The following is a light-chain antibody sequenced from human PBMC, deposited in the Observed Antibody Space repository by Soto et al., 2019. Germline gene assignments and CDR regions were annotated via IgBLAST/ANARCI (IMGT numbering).Light chain of an antibody. CDR3: PVSAKWPPP. CDR1: QSVSGN. V-gene: IGKV3-15*01. J-gene: IGKJ1*01. Sequence: AAVSLKQGKRATLSCRASQSVSGNVVWYQQKPGQAPRLLVYGASTRATGFPARFSGSRSGTEFTLTIICLQSEDGAVYYCPVSAKWPPPSGEGTMV. CDR2: GAS.